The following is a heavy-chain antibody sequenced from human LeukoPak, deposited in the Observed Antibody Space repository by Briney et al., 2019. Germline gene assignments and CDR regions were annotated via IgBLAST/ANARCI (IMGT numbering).Heavy chain of an antibody. D-gene: IGHD2-15*01. CDR2: IYSGGST. Sequence: GGSLRLSCAASGFTVSGNYMGWVRQAPAKGLDWVSGIYSGGSTYYADSMKGRFTISRDNSKNTLYLQMNSLRAEDTAVYYCARGYCSGRSCYNGMDVWGQGTTVTASS. J-gene: IGHJ6*02. CDR3: ARGYCSGRSCYNGMDV. CDR1: GFTVSGNY. V-gene: IGHV3-66*01.